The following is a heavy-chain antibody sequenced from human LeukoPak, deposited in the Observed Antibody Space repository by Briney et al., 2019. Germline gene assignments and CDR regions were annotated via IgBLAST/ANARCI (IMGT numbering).Heavy chain of an antibody. Sequence: PGGSLRLSCAASGFTLSSYAMSWVRQAPGKGLEWVSAISGSGDSRYYADSVRGRLTISRDNSKNTLYLQMNSLTIEDTAVYYCARDDGTHFFDYWGQGTLVTVPS. CDR1: GFTLSSYA. CDR2: ISGSGDSR. V-gene: IGHV3-23*01. CDR3: ARDDGTHFFDY. D-gene: IGHD1-26*01. J-gene: IGHJ4*02.